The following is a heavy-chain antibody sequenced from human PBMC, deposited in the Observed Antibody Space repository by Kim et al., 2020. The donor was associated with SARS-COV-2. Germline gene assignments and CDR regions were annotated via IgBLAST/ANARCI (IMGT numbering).Heavy chain of an antibody. CDR1: GFTFSSYA. CDR2: ISGSGGST. D-gene: IGHD1-1*01. J-gene: IGHJ3*02. Sequence: GVSLRLSCAASGFTFSSYAMSWVRQAPGKGLEWVSTISGSGGSTYYADSVKGRFTIPRDNSKNTLYLQMNSLRAEDTAVYYCAKATGTTRRDDAFDIWGQGTMVTVSS. CDR3: AKATGTTRRDDAFDI. V-gene: IGHV3-23*01.